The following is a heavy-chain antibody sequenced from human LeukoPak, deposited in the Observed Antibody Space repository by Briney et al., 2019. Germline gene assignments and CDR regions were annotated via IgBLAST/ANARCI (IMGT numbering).Heavy chain of an antibody. Sequence: PGGSLRLSCAASGSTFSSYVMSWVRQAPGKGLEWVSAISGSGGSTYYADSVKGRFTISRDSSTNTLYLQMNSLRADDTAVHYCARDQSGYDMGGWFDPWGQGTLVTVSS. D-gene: IGHD5-12*01. CDR1: GSTFSSYV. CDR2: ISGSGGST. CDR3: ARDQSGYDMGGWFDP. J-gene: IGHJ5*02. V-gene: IGHV3-23*01.